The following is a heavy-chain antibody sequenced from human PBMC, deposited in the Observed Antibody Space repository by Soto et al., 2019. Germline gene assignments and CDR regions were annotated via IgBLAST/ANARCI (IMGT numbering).Heavy chain of an antibody. Sequence: WASVKVSCKASGYTFTGYYMHWVRQAPGQGLEWMGWINPNSGGTNYTQKFQGWVTMTRDTSISTAYMELSRLRSDDTAVYYCARDRSDSSSWYNWFDPWGQGTLVNVSS. CDR3: ARDRSDSSSWYNWFDP. CDR2: INPNSGGT. CDR1: GYTFTGYY. V-gene: IGHV1-2*04. J-gene: IGHJ5*02. D-gene: IGHD6-13*01.